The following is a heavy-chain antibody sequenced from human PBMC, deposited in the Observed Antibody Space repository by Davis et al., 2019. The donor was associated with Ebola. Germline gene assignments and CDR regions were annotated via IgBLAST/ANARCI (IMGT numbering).Heavy chain of an antibody. J-gene: IGHJ6*02. V-gene: IGHV6-1*01. D-gene: IGHD3-16*01. Sequence: LRLSCAISGDSVSGGSGAWNWIRQSPSRGLEWLGRTYYTSKWHNDYGESVKSRISINPDTSKNQLSLQLNSVTPEDAAVYYCVRGWGRSGLDVWGQGTTVTVSS. CDR2: TYYTSKWHN. CDR1: GDSVSGGSGA. CDR3: VRGWGRSGLDV.